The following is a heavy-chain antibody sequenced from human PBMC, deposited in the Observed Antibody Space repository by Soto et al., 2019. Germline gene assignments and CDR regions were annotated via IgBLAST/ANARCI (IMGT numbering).Heavy chain of an antibody. J-gene: IGHJ5*02. CDR1: GFIFSNYA. Sequence: QAHLVESGGGVVQPGRSLRLSCAASGFIFSNYAMHWVRRAPGKGLEWVGLISYDGSNKYYADSMKGRFTISRDNAKNTLLLEMNSLRPEDTAVCHCAKEVGDRSAYYYEPSGFGPWGQGTLVTVSS. CDR3: AKEVGDRSAYYYEPSGFGP. D-gene: IGHD3-22*01. CDR2: ISYDGSNK. V-gene: IGHV3-30*18.